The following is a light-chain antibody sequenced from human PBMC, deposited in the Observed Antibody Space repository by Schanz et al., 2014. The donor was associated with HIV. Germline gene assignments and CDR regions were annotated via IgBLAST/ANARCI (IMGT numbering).Light chain of an antibody. CDR2: AGA. CDR3: SSSTSDNTF. V-gene: IGLV2-14*02. J-gene: IGLJ2*01. CDR1: SSEVAIFDF. Sequence: QSALTQPASVSGSPGQSITISCTGPSSEVAIFDFVSWYQFCPGKAPKLLIYAGANRPPGVSDRFSGSESGNTASLTISGLQPEDDGHYYCSSSTSDNTFFGAGTKLTVL.